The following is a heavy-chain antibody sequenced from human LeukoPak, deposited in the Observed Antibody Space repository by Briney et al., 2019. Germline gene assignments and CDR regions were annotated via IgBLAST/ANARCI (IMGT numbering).Heavy chain of an antibody. CDR2: ISWNSGSI. D-gene: IGHD2-15*01. CDR1: GFTFDDYA. V-gene: IGHV3-9*01. J-gene: IGHJ6*03. Sequence: GGSLRLSCAASGFTFDDYAMHWVRQAPGKGLEWVSGISWNSGSIGYADSVKGRFTISRDNAKNSLYLQMNSLRAEDTALYYCAEDMARGYCSGGSCAYYYYMDVWGKGTTVTISS. CDR3: AEDMARGYCSGGSCAYYYYMDV.